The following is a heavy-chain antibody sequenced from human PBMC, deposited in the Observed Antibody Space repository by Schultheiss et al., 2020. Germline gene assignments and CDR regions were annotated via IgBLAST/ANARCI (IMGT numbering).Heavy chain of an antibody. V-gene: IGHV3-48*03. Sequence: SLKISCAASGFTFSSYEMNWVRQAPGKGLEWVSHISSSGSTIYYADSVKGRFTISRDDSKNSLYLQLNSLRAEDTAVYYCARIGQGLDYWGQGTLVNVSS. CDR2: ISSSGSTI. D-gene: IGHD3-16*01. CDR1: GFTFSSYE. J-gene: IGHJ4*02. CDR3: ARIGQGLDY.